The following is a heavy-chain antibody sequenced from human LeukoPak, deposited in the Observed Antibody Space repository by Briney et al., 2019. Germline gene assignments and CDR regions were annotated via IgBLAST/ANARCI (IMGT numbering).Heavy chain of an antibody. D-gene: IGHD3-22*01. V-gene: IGHV1-69*13. CDR1: GGTFSSYA. CDR3: ARTYYYDSSGYS. J-gene: IGHJ4*02. CDR2: INPIFGTA. Sequence: ASVKVSCKASGGTFSSYAISWVRQAPGQGLEWMGGINPIFGTANYAQKFQGRVTITADESTSTAYMELSSLRSEDTAVYYCARTYYYDSSGYSWGQGTLVTVSS.